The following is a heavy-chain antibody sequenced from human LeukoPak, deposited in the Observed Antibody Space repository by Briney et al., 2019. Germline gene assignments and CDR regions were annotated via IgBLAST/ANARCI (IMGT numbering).Heavy chain of an antibody. CDR3: ARSWRGYGPSNWFDH. Sequence: SETLSLTCAVYGGSFSGYYWSWIRQPPGKGLEWIGEINHSGSTNYNPSLKSRVTISVDTSKNQFSLKLSSVTAADTAVYYCARSWRGYGPSNWFDHWGQGTLVTVSS. CDR2: INHSGST. J-gene: IGHJ5*02. D-gene: IGHD5-18*01. V-gene: IGHV4-34*01. CDR1: GGSFSGYY.